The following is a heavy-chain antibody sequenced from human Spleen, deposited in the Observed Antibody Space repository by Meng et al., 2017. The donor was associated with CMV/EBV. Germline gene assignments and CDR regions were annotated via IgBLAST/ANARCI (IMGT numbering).Heavy chain of an antibody. J-gene: IGHJ4*02. CDR1: GFTFSSYG. D-gene: IGHD3-22*01. CDR2: IRYDGNNK. V-gene: IGHV3-30*02. CDR3: AKDPASYYYDSSGYSYYFDY. Sequence: GGSLRLSCAASGFTFSSYGMHWVRQAPGKGLEWVAFIRYDGNNKYYADSVKGRFTISRDNSKNTLHLQMNSLRAEDTAVYYCAKDPASYYYDSSGYSYYFDYWGREPWSPSPQ.